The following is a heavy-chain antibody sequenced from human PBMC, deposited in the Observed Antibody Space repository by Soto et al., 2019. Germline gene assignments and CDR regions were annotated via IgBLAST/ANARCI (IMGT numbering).Heavy chain of an antibody. CDR3: ARDGLGDSSGYHFRWVGYFDY. J-gene: IGHJ4*02. CDR2: IWYDGSNK. V-gene: IGHV3-33*01. D-gene: IGHD3-22*01. Sequence: GGSLRLSCAASGFTFSSYGMHWVRQAPGKGLEWVAVIWYDGSNKYYADSVKGRFTISRDNSKNTLYLQMNSLRAEDTAVYYCARDGLGDSSGYHFRWVGYFDYWGQGTLVTVSS. CDR1: GFTFSSYG.